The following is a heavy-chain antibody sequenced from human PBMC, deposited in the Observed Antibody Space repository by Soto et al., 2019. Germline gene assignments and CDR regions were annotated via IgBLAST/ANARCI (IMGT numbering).Heavy chain of an antibody. D-gene: IGHD6-13*01. Sequence: ESLTISWTCSGYSFTRHWIGRVRQMPGKGLEWMGIIYPGDSDTRYSPSFQGQVTISADKSISTAYLQWSSLKASDTAMYYCASSPGSSWYRYWGQGTLVTVSS. CDR1: GYSFTRHW. V-gene: IGHV5-51*01. J-gene: IGHJ4*02. CDR2: IYPGDSDT. CDR3: ASSPGSSWYRY.